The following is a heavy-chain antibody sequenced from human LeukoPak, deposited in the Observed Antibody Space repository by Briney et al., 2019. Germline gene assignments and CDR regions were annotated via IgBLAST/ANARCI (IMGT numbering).Heavy chain of an antibody. V-gene: IGHV4-4*09. CDR2: IYTSGST. Sequence: SETLSLTCTVSGGSISSYYWSWIRQPPGKGLEWIGYIYTSGSTNYNPSLKSRVTISVDTSKNQFSLKLSSVTAADTAVYYCARRTYSSSSGIYYFDYWGQGTLVTVSS. CDR3: ARRTYSSSSGIYYFDY. D-gene: IGHD6-6*01. J-gene: IGHJ4*02. CDR1: GGSISSYY.